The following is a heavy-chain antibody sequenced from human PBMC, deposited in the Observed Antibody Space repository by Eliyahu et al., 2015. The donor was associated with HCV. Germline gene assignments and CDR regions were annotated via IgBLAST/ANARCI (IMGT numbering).Heavy chain of an antibody. V-gene: IGHV4-59*01. CDR3: ARDLYGSGSSDY. CDR2: IYYSGST. Sequence: QVQLQASGPGLVKPSETLSLXXXVPGXAXSSYYXXWIRQPPGKGLEWIGYIYYSGSTNYNPSLKSRVTISVDTSKNQFSLKLSSVTAADTAVYYCARDLYGSGSSDYWGQGTLVTVSS. CDR1: GXAXSSYY. J-gene: IGHJ4*02. D-gene: IGHD3-10*01.